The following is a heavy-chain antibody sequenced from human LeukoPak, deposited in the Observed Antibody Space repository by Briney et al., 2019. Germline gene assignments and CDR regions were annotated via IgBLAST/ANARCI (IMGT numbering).Heavy chain of an antibody. D-gene: IGHD4-11*01. V-gene: IGHV1-18*01. CDR1: GGTFSSYA. J-gene: IGHJ4*02. CDR2: ISAYNGNT. Sequence: GASVKVSCKASGGTFSSYAISWVRQAPGQGLEWMGWISAYNGNTNYAQKLQGRVTMTTDTSTSTAYMELRSLRSDDTAVYYCARDLIDLWVTTDLGYFDYWGQGTLVTVSS. CDR3: ARDLIDLWVTTDLGYFDY.